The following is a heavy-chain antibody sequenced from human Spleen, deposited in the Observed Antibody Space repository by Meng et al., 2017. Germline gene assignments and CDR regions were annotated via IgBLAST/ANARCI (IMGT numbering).Heavy chain of an antibody. CDR2: INWNGGST. Sequence: GESLKISCAASGFYFNNAWMSWVRQAPGKGLEWVSGINWNGGSTGYADSVKGRFSISRDSSKNTLYLQMNSLRAEDTAFYYCAKVEGGVGWTDWGQGTLVTVSS. J-gene: IGHJ4*02. V-gene: IGHV3-20*04. CDR1: GFYFNNAW. D-gene: IGHD1-26*01. CDR3: AKVEGGVGWTD.